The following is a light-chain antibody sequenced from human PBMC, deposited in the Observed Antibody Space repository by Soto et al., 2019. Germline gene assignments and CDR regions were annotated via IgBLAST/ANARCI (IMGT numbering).Light chain of an antibody. CDR2: GAS. CDR1: QSISGY. J-gene: IGKJ4*01. CDR3: QQSFSTLLS. V-gene: IGKV1-39*01. Sequence: DIQMTQSPSSLSASVGGRVTITCRASQSISGYLNWYQQKPGKAPKLLISGASTLQSGVPSRFSGRGSGTDFALAISSLQPEDVAVYYCQQSFSTLLSFGGGTKVDIK.